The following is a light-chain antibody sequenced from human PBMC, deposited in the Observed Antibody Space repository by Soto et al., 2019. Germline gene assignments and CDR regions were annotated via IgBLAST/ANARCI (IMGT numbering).Light chain of an antibody. Sequence: QSVLTQPPSASGTPGQRVTISCSGSTANIGRNTVTWYQQVPGTAPKVLIHSNAQRPSGVPDRFSGSKSGTSASLAISGLLPEDEADYYCTSWDDSLNGGVFGGGTKLTVL. CDR3: TSWDDSLNGGV. J-gene: IGLJ3*02. CDR2: SNA. V-gene: IGLV1-44*01. CDR1: TANIGRNT.